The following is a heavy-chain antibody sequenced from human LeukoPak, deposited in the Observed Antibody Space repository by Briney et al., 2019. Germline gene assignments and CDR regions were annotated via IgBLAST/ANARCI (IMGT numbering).Heavy chain of an antibody. Sequence: KPGGSLRLSCADSGFTFSNYAMKWVRQSPGRGLEWIGKIYHSGNTNYNPSLKSRVTMLINESKNQFSLKLTSVTAADTAVYYCARSHGSGSFDFWGQGILVTVSS. V-gene: IGHV4-4*02. CDR2: IYHSGNT. CDR3: ARSHGSGSFDF. CDR1: GFTFSNYA. J-gene: IGHJ4*02. D-gene: IGHD3-10*01.